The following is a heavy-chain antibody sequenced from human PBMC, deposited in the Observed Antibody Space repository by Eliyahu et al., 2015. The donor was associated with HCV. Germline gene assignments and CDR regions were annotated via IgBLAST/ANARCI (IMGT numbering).Heavy chain of an antibody. J-gene: IGHJ4*02. V-gene: IGHV3-23*01. CDR2: TTGNGGSA. Sequence: EVQLLESGGGVVQPGGSRRLSCAASGFPFSSHGMNWVRQAPGKGLEWVSGTTGNGGSAYYADSVKGRFTTFRDNSKNTLYLQMNSLRPEDTAVYYCAKDRHYLAFDYWGQGTLVTVSS. D-gene: IGHD3-10*01. CDR1: GFPFSSHG. CDR3: AKDRHYLAFDY.